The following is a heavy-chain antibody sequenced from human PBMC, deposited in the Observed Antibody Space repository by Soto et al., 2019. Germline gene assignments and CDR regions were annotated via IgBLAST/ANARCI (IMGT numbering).Heavy chain of an antibody. CDR2: ISFSGAT. V-gene: IGHV4-59*08. Sequence: SETLSLTCTVSGVSITSYFWSWIRQTPGKGLDWIGSISFSGATYSNPSLKGRAALSVDTSENHRSLKLSSVTAADTAVYYCASLGGRGYSYCYDAFDIWGQGTMVTVSS. CDR3: ASLGGRGYSYCYDAFDI. J-gene: IGHJ3*02. D-gene: IGHD5-18*01. CDR1: GVSITSYF.